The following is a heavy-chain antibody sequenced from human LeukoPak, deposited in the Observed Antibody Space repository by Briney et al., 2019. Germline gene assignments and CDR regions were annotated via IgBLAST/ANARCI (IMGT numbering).Heavy chain of an antibody. D-gene: IGHD4-17*01. CDR3: ARAGRTVTSHFDY. Sequence: GASVKVSCKSSVYTFSTYGISWVRQAPGQGLEWMGWIGADNGDTNYAQKVRGRITMTTDTSTSTAYMELRSLRSGDTAVFYCARAGRTVTSHFDYWGQGTLVTVSS. CDR1: VYTFSTYG. V-gene: IGHV1-18*01. J-gene: IGHJ4*02. CDR2: IGADNGDT.